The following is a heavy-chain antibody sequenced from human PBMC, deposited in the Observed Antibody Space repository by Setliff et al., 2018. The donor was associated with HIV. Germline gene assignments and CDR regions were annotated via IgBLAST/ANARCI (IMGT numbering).Heavy chain of an antibody. D-gene: IGHD3-22*01. CDR3: AKGPTYYDSSGYYTY. V-gene: IGHV3-23*01. CDR1: GFTFSSYA. J-gene: IGHJ4*02. Sequence: PGGSLRLSCAASGFTFSSYAMSWVRQAPGTGLEWVSAIRGGGDSTYYADSVKGRFTIYRDNPRNTLYLQMNSLTADDTAVYYCAKGPTYYDSSGYYTYWGQGALVTVSS. CDR2: IRGGGDST.